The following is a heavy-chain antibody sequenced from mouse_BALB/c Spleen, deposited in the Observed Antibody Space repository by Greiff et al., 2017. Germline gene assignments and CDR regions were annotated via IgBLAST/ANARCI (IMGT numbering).Heavy chain of an antibody. D-gene: IGHD1-1*01. CDR3: ARVILRYYYAMDY. Sequence: EVQVVESGGGLVQPGGSLRLSCATSGFTFTDYYMSWVRQPPGKALEWLGFIRNKANGYTTEYSASVKGRFTISRDNSQSILYLQMNTLRAEDSATYYCARVILRYYYAMDYWGQGTSVTVSS. CDR1: GFTFTDYY. V-gene: IGHV7-3*02. CDR2: IRNKANGYTT. J-gene: IGHJ4*01.